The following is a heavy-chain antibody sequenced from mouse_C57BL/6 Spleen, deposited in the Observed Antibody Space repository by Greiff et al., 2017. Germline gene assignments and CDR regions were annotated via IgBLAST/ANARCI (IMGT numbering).Heavy chain of an antibody. V-gene: IGHV1-69*01. J-gene: IGHJ4*01. CDR3: ARKRGFDYGSSYYYAMDY. Sequence: VQLQQPGAELVMPGASVKLSCKASGYTFTSYCMHWVKQRPGQGLEWIGEIDPSDSYTNYNQKFQGKSTLTVDKSSSTADRQLSSLTSEDSAVYYCARKRGFDYGSSYYYAMDYWGQGTSVTVSS. CDR1: GYTFTSYC. D-gene: IGHD1-1*01. CDR2: IDPSDSYT.